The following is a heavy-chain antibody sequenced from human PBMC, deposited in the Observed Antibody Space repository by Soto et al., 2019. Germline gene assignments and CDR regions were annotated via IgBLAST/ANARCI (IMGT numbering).Heavy chain of an antibody. D-gene: IGHD4-17*01. V-gene: IGHV4-59*01. Sequence: SETLSLTCTVSGGSISSYYWRWIRQSPGRGLEWIGYVHYSGTTNYNPSLKSRVAMSLDSSKRQFSLTLNSVTAADTAVYYCARGTALIYGDYPGAGYFDFWGQGIQVTVSS. CDR2: VHYSGTT. CDR1: GGSISSYY. CDR3: ARGTALIYGDYPGAGYFDF. J-gene: IGHJ4*02.